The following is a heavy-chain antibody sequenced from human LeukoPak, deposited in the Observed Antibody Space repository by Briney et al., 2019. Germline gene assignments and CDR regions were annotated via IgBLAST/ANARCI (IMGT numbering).Heavy chain of an antibody. V-gene: IGHV4-38-2*01. CDR1: GYSISSGYY. Sequence: SETLSLTCAVSGYSISSGYYWGWIRQPPGKGLEWIGSIYHSGSTYYNPSLKSRVTISVDTSKNQFSLKLSSVTAADTAVYYCARRGDRNYFDYWGQGTLVTVSS. D-gene: IGHD3-10*01. CDR3: ARRGDRNYFDY. CDR2: IYHSGST. J-gene: IGHJ4*02.